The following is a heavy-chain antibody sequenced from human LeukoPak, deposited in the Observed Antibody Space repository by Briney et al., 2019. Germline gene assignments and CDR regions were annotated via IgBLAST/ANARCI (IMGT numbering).Heavy chain of an antibody. J-gene: IGHJ3*02. D-gene: IGHD2-21*02. CDR2: ISSSSSYI. CDR1: GFTFSSYS. Sequence: GGSLRLSCAASGFTFSSYSMNWVRQAPGKGLEWVSSISSSSSYIYYADSVKGRFTISRDNAKNSLYLQMNSLRAEDTAVYYCARETLAYCGGDCYRDAFDIWGQGTMVTVSS. V-gene: IGHV3-21*01. CDR3: ARETLAYCGGDCYRDAFDI.